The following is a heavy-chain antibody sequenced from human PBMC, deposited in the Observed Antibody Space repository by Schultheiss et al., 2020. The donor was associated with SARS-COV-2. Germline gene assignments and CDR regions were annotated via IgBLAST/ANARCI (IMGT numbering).Heavy chain of an antibody. D-gene: IGHD2-15*01. J-gene: IGHJ6*02. CDR1: GFTVSSNY. V-gene: IGHV3-30*18. CDR2: ISYDGSNK. Sequence: GGSLRLSCAASGFTVSSNYMSWVRQAPGKGLEWVAVISYDGSNKYYADSVKGRFTISRDNSKNTLYLQMNSLRAEDTAVYYCAKGVAYYYYGMDVWGQGTTVTVSS. CDR3: AKGVAYYYYGMDV.